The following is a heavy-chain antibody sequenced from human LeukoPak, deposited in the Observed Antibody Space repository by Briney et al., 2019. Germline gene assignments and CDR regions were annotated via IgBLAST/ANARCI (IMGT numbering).Heavy chain of an antibody. CDR1: GFSFGDFF. Sequence: PGESLRLSCAASGFSFGDFFMSWARQAPGKGLEWVANIKLDGSEKFHVDSVKGRFTISRDNAKSALYLQMNSLRAADTAMYFCVRGVTMIRGAVMYPFFFDFWGRGTLVTVSS. D-gene: IGHD3-10*01. CDR2: IKLDGSEK. CDR3: VRGVTMIRGAVMYPFFFDF. J-gene: IGHJ4*02. V-gene: IGHV3-7*03.